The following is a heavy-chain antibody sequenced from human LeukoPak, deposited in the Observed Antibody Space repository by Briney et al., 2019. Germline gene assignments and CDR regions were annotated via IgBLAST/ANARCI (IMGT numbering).Heavy chain of an antibody. J-gene: IGHJ6*02. V-gene: IGHV3-30*18. D-gene: IGHD1-26*01. CDR2: ISYDGSNK. Sequence: PGRSLRLSCAASGFTFSSYGMHWVRQAPGKGLEWVAVISYDGSNKYYADSVKGRFTISRDNSKNTLYLQMNSLRAEDTAVYYCAKVGSYYRFVGMDVWGQGTTVTVSS. CDR3: AKVGSYYRFVGMDV. CDR1: GFTFSSYG.